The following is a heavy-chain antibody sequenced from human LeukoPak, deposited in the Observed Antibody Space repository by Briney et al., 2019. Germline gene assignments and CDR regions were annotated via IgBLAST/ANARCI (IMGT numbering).Heavy chain of an antibody. J-gene: IGHJ4*02. V-gene: IGHV4-38-2*02. CDR2: IHHSGNT. Sequence: SETLSLTCLVSGDSISSDYYWGWIRQSPGKGLEWIGSIHHSGNTYYNPSLKRRVTLSVDTSKNQFSLRLNSVTAADAAVYHCARGGITIFYTLFYWGQGTLVTVSS. D-gene: IGHD3-9*01. CDR3: ARGGITIFYTLFY. CDR1: GDSISSDYY.